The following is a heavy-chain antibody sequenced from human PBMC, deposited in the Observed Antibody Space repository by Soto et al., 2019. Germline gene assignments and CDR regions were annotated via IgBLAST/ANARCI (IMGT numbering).Heavy chain of an antibody. V-gene: IGHV3-30*18. CDR3: AKDATYSSGWYY. Sequence: GGSLRLSCAASGFTFSSYVMHWVRQAPGKGLEWVAVISYDGSNKYYADSVKGRFTISRDNSKNTLYQQMNSLRAEDTAVYYCAKDATYSSGWYYWGQGTLVTVSS. CDR1: GFTFSSYV. CDR2: ISYDGSNK. D-gene: IGHD6-19*01. J-gene: IGHJ4*02.